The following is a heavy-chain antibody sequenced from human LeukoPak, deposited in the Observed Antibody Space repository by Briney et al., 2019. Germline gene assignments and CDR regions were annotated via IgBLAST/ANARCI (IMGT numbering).Heavy chain of an antibody. J-gene: IGHJ4*02. Sequence: GGSLRLSCAASGFTFSSYAMSWVRQPPGKGLDWVSAISGSGGSTYYADSVKGRFPISRDNSKNTPYLQMNSLRAEDTAVYYCAKASLGGYDPELDYWGQGTLVTVSS. D-gene: IGHD5-12*01. V-gene: IGHV3-23*01. CDR3: AKASLGGYDPELDY. CDR2: ISGSGGST. CDR1: GFTFSSYA.